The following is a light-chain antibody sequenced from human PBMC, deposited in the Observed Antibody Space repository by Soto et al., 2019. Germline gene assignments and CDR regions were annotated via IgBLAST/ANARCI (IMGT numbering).Light chain of an antibody. CDR1: QSISSW. V-gene: IGKV1-5*01. CDR2: DAS. J-gene: IGKJ4*01. CDR3: QQANTFPLT. Sequence: DIQMTQSPSTLSASVGDRVTITCRASQSISSWLAWYQQKPGKAPKVLIFDASSLESGVLSRFSGSGSATEFTLTITSLQPEDFATYYCQQANTFPLTFGGGTKVDIK.